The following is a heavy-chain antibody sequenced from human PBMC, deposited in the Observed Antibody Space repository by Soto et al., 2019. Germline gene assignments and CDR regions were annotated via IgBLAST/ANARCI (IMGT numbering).Heavy chain of an antibody. CDR3: VRGVDSSFDY. CDR1: GDSVSSNRAA. Sequence: QTLSLTCVLSGDSVSSNRAAGDSVRQSPSRGLEWLGRTYYRSKWKNDYALSVNSRITINPDTSKNQFSLQLNSVTPEDTAVYYCVRGVDSSFDYWGQGTLVTVSS. J-gene: IGHJ4*02. CDR2: TYYRSKWKN. D-gene: IGHD6-13*01. V-gene: IGHV6-1*01.